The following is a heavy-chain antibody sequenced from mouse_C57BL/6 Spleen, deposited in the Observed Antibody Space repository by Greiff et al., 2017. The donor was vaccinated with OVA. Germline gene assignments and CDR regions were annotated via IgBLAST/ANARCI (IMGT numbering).Heavy chain of an antibody. D-gene: IGHD1-1*01. J-gene: IGHJ2*01. V-gene: IGHV1-50*01. CDR2: IDPSDSYT. CDR3: ARDYGSSFSFDY. Sequence: VQLQQSGAELVKPGASVKLSCKASGYTFTSYWMQWVKQRPGQGLEWIGEIDPSDSYTNYNQKFKGKATLTVDTSSSTAYMQLSSLTSEDSAVYYCARDYGSSFSFDYWGQGTTLTVSS. CDR1: GYTFTSYW.